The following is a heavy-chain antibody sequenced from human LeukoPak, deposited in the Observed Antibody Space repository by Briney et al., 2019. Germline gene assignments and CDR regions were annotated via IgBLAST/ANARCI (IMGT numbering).Heavy chain of an antibody. J-gene: IGHJ4*02. Sequence: PSQTLSLTRTVSGGSVSSDNYYWSWIRQPAGKGLEWIGRICPSGSTNYNPSLKSRVTISIDTSKNQFSLKLSSVTAADTAVYYCARYFDYWGQGTLVTVSS. CDR3: ARYFDY. CDR1: GGSVSSDNYY. V-gene: IGHV4-61*02. CDR2: ICPSGST.